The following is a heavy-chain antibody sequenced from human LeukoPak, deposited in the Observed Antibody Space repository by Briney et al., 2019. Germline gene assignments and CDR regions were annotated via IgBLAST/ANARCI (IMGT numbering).Heavy chain of an antibody. CDR3: AKDSAYSSGWYYFDY. J-gene: IGHJ4*02. V-gene: IGHV3-23*01. D-gene: IGHD6-13*01. CDR1: GFTFSSYA. Sequence: GGSLRLFCAASGFTFSSYAMNWVRQAPGKGLEWVSGISGSGGSTYYADSVKGRFTIFRDNSKNTLYLQMNSLRAEDTAVYYCAKDSAYSSGWYYFDYWGQGTLVTVSS. CDR2: ISGSGGST.